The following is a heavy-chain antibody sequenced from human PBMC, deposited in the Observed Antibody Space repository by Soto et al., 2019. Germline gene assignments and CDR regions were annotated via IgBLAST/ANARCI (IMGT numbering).Heavy chain of an antibody. V-gene: IGHV1-3*05. CDR1: GYTFTTYA. Sequence: QVQLVQSGAEEKKPGASVKVSCKASGYTFTTYAMNWVRQAPGQRLEWMGWINVGNGNTKYSQKFQGRVTITRDTSASTAYMELSSLRSEDTAVYYCAREGYDSSGFTYYYYGMDVWGQGTTVTVSS. J-gene: IGHJ6*02. D-gene: IGHD3-22*01. CDR2: INVGNGNT. CDR3: AREGYDSSGFTYYYYGMDV.